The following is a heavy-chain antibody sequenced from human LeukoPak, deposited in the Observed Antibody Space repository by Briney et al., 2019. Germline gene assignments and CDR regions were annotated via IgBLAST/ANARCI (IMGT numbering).Heavy chain of an antibody. Sequence: ASVKVSCKASGYTFINYYMHWVRQAAGQGLEWMGIINPSGGSTSYAQKFQGRVTMTSDTSTGTVYMELSSLGSEDTAVYYCARPHYSDYYYYGMDVWGQGTTVTVSS. D-gene: IGHD2-15*01. CDR3: ARPHYSDYYYYGMDV. CDR2: INPSGGST. CDR1: GYTFINYY. J-gene: IGHJ6*02. V-gene: IGHV1-46*01.